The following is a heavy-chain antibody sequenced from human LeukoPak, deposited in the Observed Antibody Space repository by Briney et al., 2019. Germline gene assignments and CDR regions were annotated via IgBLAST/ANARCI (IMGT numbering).Heavy chain of an antibody. J-gene: IGHJ3*02. D-gene: IGHD4-23*01. Sequence: SETLSLTCTVSGVSISGYYWSWIRQSPGKGLEWIAYVYSSGSTNYNPSLYSRVTISLDTSKNQFSLKLSSVTAADTAVYFCARSGTRSGGAFDIWGQGTMVTVSS. CDR2: VYSSGST. V-gene: IGHV4-59*08. CDR3: ARSGTRSGGAFDI. CDR1: GVSISGYY.